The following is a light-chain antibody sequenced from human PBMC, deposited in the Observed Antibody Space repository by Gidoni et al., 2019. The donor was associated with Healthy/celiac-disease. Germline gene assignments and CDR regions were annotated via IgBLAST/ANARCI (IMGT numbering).Light chain of an antibody. CDR1: QSVLYSSNNKNY. CDR3: QQYYSTLT. Sequence: DIVMPQSPDSLAVSLGERATIHCKPSQSVLYSSNNKNYLAWYQQKPGQPPKLLIYWASTRESGFPDRFSGSGSGTDFTLTISSLQAEDVAVYYCQQYYSTLTFGGGTKVEIK. CDR2: WAS. V-gene: IGKV4-1*01. J-gene: IGKJ4*01.